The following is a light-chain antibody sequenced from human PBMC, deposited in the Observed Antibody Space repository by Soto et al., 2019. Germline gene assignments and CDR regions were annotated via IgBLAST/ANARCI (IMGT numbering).Light chain of an antibody. Sequence: DIQMTQSPSSLSASVGDRVTITCRASQSISSYLNWYQQKPGKAPKLLIYAASSLQSGVPSRFNGSGSGTDFTLTISSLQPEDFATYCCHQSYSTPPLTFGGGTKVEIK. CDR2: AAS. V-gene: IGKV1-39*01. J-gene: IGKJ4*01. CDR1: QSISSY. CDR3: HQSYSTPPLT.